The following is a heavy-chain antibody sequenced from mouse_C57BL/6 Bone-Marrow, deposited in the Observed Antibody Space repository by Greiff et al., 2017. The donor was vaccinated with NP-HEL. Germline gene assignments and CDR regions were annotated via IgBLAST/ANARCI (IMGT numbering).Heavy chain of an antibody. CDR2: IDPNSGGT. CDR1: GYTFTSYW. Sequence: QVQLKQPGAELVKPGASVKLSCKASGYTFTSYWMHWVKQRPGRGLEWIGRIDPNSGGTKYNEKFKSKATLTVDKPSSTAYMQLSSLTSEDSAVYYCARWVLRNYYAMDYWGQGTSVTVSS. V-gene: IGHV1-72*01. CDR3: ARWVLRNYYAMDY. J-gene: IGHJ4*01. D-gene: IGHD3-2*02.